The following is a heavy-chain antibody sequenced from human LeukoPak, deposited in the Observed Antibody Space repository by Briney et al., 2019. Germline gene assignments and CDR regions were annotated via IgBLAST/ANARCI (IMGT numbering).Heavy chain of an antibody. J-gene: IGHJ6*02. D-gene: IGHD4-23*01. CDR1: GYTLTELS. Sequence: ASVKVSCKVSGYTLTELSMHWVRQAPGKGLEWMGGFNPEDGETIYAQKFQGRVTMTEDTSTDTAYMELSSLRSEDTAVYHCATGVRLYGMDVWGQGTTVTVSS. CDR2: FNPEDGET. CDR3: ATGVRLYGMDV. V-gene: IGHV1-24*01.